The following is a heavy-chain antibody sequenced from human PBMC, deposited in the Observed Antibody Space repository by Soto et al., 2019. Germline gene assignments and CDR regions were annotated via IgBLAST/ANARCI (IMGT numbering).Heavy chain of an antibody. CDR1: GYTFTSYG. D-gene: IGHD3-10*01. CDR3: ARDRGAYGMDV. CDR2: ISAYNGNT. Sequence: QVQLVQSGAEVKKPGASVKVSCKASGYTFTSYGITWVRQAPGQGLEWMGWISAYNGNTNYAQKLQGRVTITTDTSTSTAYMELRSMRSDDTAVYYCARDRGAYGMDVWGQGTTVTVSS. J-gene: IGHJ6*02. V-gene: IGHV1-18*01.